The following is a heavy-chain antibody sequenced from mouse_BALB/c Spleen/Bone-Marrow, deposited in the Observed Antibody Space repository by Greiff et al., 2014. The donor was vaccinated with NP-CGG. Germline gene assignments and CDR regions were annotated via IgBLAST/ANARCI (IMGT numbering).Heavy chain of an antibody. CDR1: GFNIKDTY. V-gene: IGHV14-3*02. CDR3: ANYYYGSSLFAY. CDR2: IDPANGNT. D-gene: IGHD1-1*01. J-gene: IGHJ3*01. Sequence: VQLHQPGAELVKPGASVKLSCTASGFNIKDTYMHWVKQRPEQGLEWIGRIDPANGNTKYDPKFQGKATITAYTSSNTAYLQLSSLTSEDTAVYYCANYYYGSSLFAYWGQGTLVTVSA.